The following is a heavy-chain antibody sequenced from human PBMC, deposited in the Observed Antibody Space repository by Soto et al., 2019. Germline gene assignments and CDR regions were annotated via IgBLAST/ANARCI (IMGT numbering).Heavy chain of an antibody. CDR2: INAGNGNT. CDR3: ARAYCSDTNCPAGGY. J-gene: IGHJ4*02. V-gene: IGHV1-3*01. Sequence: QVPLVQSGAEVTKPGASVKVSCKASGYTFNNFAMYWVRQAPGQSLDWMGWINAGNGNTKYSQNFQGRVTITRDTFANTVYMERSSLRSEDTAVYYCARAYCSDTNCPAGGYWGQGTLVTVSS. D-gene: IGHD2-2*01. CDR1: GYTFNNFA.